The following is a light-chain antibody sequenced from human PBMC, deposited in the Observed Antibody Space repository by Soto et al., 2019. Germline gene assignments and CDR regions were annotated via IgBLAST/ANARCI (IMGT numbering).Light chain of an antibody. CDR1: QSISSSY. CDR2: GAS. Sequence: EIVLTQSPGTLSLSPGERATLSCRASQSISSSYLAWYQQKPGQAPRLLVYGASSRATGIPDRFSGSGSGTDFNITISRLEPEDFAVYYFQQYGSSRFTFGPGTQGDIK. CDR3: QQYGSSRFT. V-gene: IGKV3-20*01. J-gene: IGKJ3*01.